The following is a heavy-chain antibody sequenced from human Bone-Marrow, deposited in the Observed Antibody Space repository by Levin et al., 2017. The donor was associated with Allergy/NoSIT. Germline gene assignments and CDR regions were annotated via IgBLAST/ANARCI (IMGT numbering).Heavy chain of an antibody. CDR3: ARRYSGSYFDY. CDR1: EFTFRNYW. D-gene: IGHD1-26*01. CDR2: IEPFGRGI. Sequence: PGGSLRLSCEASEFTFRNYWMSWVRQAPGRGLEWVANIEPFGRGIYYVDSVKGRFTISRDNARSSLFLEMNSLRAEDTAVYYCARRYSGSYFDYWGQGTLVTVSS. V-gene: IGHV3-7*01. J-gene: IGHJ4*02.